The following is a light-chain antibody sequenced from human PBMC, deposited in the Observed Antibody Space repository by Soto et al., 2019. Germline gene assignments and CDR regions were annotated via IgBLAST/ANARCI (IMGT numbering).Light chain of an antibody. V-gene: IGKV1-5*03. J-gene: IGKJ5*01. CDR1: QSLSSW. Sequence: DIQMTQSPSTLSASVGDRVTITCRASQSLSSWLAWYQQKPGKAPKLLIYKASSLESGVPSRFSGSGSGTEFTLTISSLQPDDFATYYCQQYNSYSTFGQGTDWR. CDR2: KAS. CDR3: QQYNSYST.